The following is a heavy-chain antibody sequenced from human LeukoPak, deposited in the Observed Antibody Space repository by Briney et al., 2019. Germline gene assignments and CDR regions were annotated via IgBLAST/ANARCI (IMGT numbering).Heavy chain of an antibody. CDR3: ARVRVTMLRADCDY. J-gene: IGHJ4*02. CDR1: GFTFSSYA. CDR2: ISYDGSNK. D-gene: IGHD3-10*01. Sequence: RSGGSLRLSCAAFGFTFSSYAMHWVRQARGEGLEWVVVISYDGSNKYYADSVKGRFTISRDNSKNSLYLQMNSLRDEDTAVYYCARVRVTMLRADCDYWGQGPLVSVSS. V-gene: IGHV3-30-3*01.